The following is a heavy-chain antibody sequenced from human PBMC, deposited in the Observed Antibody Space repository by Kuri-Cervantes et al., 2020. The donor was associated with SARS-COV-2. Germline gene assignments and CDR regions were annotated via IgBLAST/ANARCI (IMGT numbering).Heavy chain of an antibody. D-gene: IGHD5-18*01. J-gene: IGHJ4*02. CDR3: ARGYSYGYEKASDY. Sequence: SETLSLTCAVYGGSFSGYYWSWIRQPPGKGLEWIGEINHSGSTNYNPSLKSRVTISVDTSKNQFSLKLSSVTAADTAVYYCARGYSYGYEKASDYWGQGNLVTASS. CDR1: GGSFSGYY. V-gene: IGHV4-34*01. CDR2: INHSGST.